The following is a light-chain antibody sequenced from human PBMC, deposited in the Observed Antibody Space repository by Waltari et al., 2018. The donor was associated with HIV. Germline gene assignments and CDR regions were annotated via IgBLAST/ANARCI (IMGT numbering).Light chain of an antibody. V-gene: IGLV1-44*01. CDR2: GDN. CDR1: SPNIGTNA. J-gene: IGLJ3*02. CDR3: SAWDDSLNGPL. Sequence: QSVLPQPPSASGAPGQRVAISCSGSSPNIGTNAVTWYQQVPGTAPKLLMYGDNQRPSGVPDRFSGSKSGTSASLAISGLQSEDEADYYCSAWDDSLNGPLFGGGTKLTVL.